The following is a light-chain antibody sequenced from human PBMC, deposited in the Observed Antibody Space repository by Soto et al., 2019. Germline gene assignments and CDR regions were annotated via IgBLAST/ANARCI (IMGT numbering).Light chain of an antibody. CDR3: SSYTSSSTLYV. J-gene: IGLJ1*01. CDR2: EVS. Sequence: QSALTQPASVSGSPGQSITISCTGTSSDVGGYNYVSWYQQHPGKAPKLMIYEVSNWPSGVSNRFSGSKSGDTASLTISGLLAEDEADYYCSSYTSSSTLYVFGTGTNVTVL. V-gene: IGLV2-14*01. CDR1: SSDVGGYNY.